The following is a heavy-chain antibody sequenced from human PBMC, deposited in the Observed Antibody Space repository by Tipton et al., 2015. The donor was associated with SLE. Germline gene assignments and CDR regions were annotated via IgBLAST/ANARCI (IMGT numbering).Heavy chain of an antibody. CDR3: ARAPREYSGYVIDAFDI. J-gene: IGHJ3*02. CDR2: IYYSGRT. CDR1: GGTISSYH. D-gene: IGHD5-12*01. Sequence: TLSLTCTVSGGTISSYHWGCIRQPPGKGLEWIGYIYYSGRTNYNPSPKSRVTISVDTSKNQFSLKLSSVTAADTAVYYYARAPREYSGYVIDAFDIWGQGTLCTVS. V-gene: IGHV4-59*08.